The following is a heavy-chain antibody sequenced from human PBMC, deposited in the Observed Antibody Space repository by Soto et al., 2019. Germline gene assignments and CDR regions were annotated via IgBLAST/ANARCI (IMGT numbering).Heavy chain of an antibody. D-gene: IGHD2-15*01. V-gene: IGHV1-2*02. Sequence: QVQLVQSGAEVKKPGASVKGSCTDAVYTFIDYYMHWVRQDPGQGREWMGGINPGRGGTHYAQKFQGRVAMTRDTSISIVYMELSRLKSDDTAMYSCARDRGYEGPASYCYAVSGLAGWGQGTRVNVS. CDR1: VYTFIDYY. CDR2: INPGRGGT. J-gene: IGHJ6*02. CDR3: ARDRGYEGPASYCYAVSGLAG.